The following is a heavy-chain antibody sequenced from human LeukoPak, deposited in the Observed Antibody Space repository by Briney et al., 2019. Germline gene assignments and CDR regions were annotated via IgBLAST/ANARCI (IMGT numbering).Heavy chain of an antibody. Sequence: ASVKVSCKASGYTFTGYYMHWVRQAPGQGLEWMGWINPNSGGTNYAQKFQGRVTMTRDTSISTAYMELSRLRSDDTALYYCARVGYFFGSGTYNLGDYWGQGTLVTVSS. J-gene: IGHJ4*02. D-gene: IGHD3-10*01. CDR3: ARVGYFFGSGTYNLGDY. CDR1: GYTFTGYY. CDR2: INPNSGGT. V-gene: IGHV1-2*02.